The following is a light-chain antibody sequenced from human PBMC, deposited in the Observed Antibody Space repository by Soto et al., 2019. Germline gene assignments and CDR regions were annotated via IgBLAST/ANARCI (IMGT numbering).Light chain of an antibody. J-gene: IGKJ1*01. V-gene: IGKV3-20*01. Sequence: EVVLTQSPGTVSLSPGERATLSCRASQSVTSNYLAWYQQKPGQAPRLLIYAASSRATGIPDRFSGSGSGTDFTLSISRLEPEDFAVYYCHQYGSSITWTFAQGTKVKIK. CDR2: AAS. CDR1: QSVTSNY. CDR3: HQYGSSITWT.